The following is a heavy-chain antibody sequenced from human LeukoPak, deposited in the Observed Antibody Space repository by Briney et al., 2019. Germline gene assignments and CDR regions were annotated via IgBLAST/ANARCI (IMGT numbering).Heavy chain of an antibody. D-gene: IGHD1-26*01. J-gene: IGHJ4*02. CDR2: IKQDESEK. V-gene: IGHV3-7*03. Sequence: GGSLRLSCAASGFTFSGYVMNWVRQAPGKGLEWVASIKQDESEKYYVDSVKGRFTTSRDNAKSSLYLQMNALRGEDTAVYYCARLVGDVTTWDCWGQGTLVTVSS. CDR3: ARLVGDVTTWDC. CDR1: GFTFSGYV.